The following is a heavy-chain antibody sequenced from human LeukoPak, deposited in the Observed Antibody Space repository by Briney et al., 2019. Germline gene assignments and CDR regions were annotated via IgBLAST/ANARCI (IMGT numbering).Heavy chain of an antibody. CDR1: GSTFSTYG. J-gene: IGHJ4*02. D-gene: IGHD3-22*01. CDR3: AKDGGTGNGYDSIDY. V-gene: IGHV3-30*18. Sequence: GGSLRLSCAASGSTFSTYGMYWVRQAPGKGLEWVAIISYDGNNKYYADFVKGRIAISRDNSKNTLYLQMNSLRAEDTAVFYCAKDGGTGNGYDSIDYWGQGTLVSVSS. CDR2: ISYDGNNK.